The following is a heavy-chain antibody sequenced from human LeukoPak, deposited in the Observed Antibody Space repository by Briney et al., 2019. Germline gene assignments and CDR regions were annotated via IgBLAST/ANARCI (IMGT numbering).Heavy chain of an antibody. J-gene: IGHJ4*02. V-gene: IGHV3-74*01. D-gene: IGHD6-13*01. CDR2: INSDGSTT. CDR1: GLTFSSYW. Sequence: GGSLRLSCAASGLTFSSYWMHWVRQAPGKGLVWVSRINSDGSTTTYADSVKGRFTISRDNAKNTLYLQMNSLRAEDTAVYYCARDRRSSSWHFDYWGQGTLVTVSS. CDR3: ARDRRSSSWHFDY.